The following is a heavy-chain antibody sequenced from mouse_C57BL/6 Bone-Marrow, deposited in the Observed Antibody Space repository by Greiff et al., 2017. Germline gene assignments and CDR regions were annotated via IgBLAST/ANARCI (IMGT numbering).Heavy chain of an antibody. J-gene: IGHJ4*01. CDR1: GYAFSSYW. D-gene: IGHD1-1*01. V-gene: IGHV1-80*01. CDR2: IYPGDGDT. Sequence: VQLQQSGAELVKPGASVKISCKASGYAFSSYWMNWVKQRPGKGLEWIGQIYPGDGDTNYNGKFKGKATLTADKSSSTAYMQLSSLTSEDSAVYFGARLILRYYAMDYWGQGTSVTVSS. CDR3: ARLILRYYAMDY.